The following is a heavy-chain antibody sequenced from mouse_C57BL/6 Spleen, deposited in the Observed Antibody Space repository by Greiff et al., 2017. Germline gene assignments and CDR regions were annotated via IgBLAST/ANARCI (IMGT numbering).Heavy chain of an antibody. J-gene: IGHJ1*03. CDR2: INYDGSST. CDR1: GFTFSDYY. D-gene: IGHD1-3*01. V-gene: IGHV5-16*01. Sequence: EVMLVESEGGLVQPGSSMKLSCTASGFTFSDYYMAWVRQVPEKGLEWVANINYDGSSTYYLDSLKSRFIISRDNAKSILYLQMSSLKSEDTATYYCARVARYFDVWGTGTTVTVSS. CDR3: ARVARYFDV.